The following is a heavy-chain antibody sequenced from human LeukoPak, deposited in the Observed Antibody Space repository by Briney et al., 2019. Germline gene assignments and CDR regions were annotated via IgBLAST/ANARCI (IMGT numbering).Heavy chain of an antibody. D-gene: IGHD1-26*01. CDR3: ATLGLLRGAGFNLATHFDF. CDR1: GVSISNNYFY. CDR2: VHYTGST. Sequence: SETLSLTSTVSGVSISNNYFYCAWIRQPPGKGLELIGYVHYTGSTFYNSSLKSRVTISADTSQNQFSLSLTSVTAADTAVYYCATLGLLRGAGFNLATHFDFWGQGTLVTVSS. J-gene: IGHJ4*02. V-gene: IGHV4-39*01.